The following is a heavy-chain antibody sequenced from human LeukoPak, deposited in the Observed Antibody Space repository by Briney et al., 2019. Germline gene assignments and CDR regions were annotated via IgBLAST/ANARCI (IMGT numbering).Heavy chain of an antibody. CDR3: ASGETLLTYHTSHGN. V-gene: IGHV7-4-1*02. J-gene: IGHJ4*02. CDR2: INTNTGNP. CDR1: GYTFTSYA. Sequence: ASVKVSCKASGYTFTSYAMNWVRQAPGQGLEWMGWINTNTGNPTYAQGFTGRFVFSLDTSVSTAYLQISSLKAEDTAVYYCASGETLLTYHTSHGNWGQGTLVTVSS. D-gene: IGHD2-2*01.